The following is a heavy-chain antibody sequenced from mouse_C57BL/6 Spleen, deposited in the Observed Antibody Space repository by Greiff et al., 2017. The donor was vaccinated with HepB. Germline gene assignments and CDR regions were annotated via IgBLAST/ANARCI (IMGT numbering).Heavy chain of an antibody. D-gene: IGHD3-2*01. CDR2: IYPGDGDT. CDR1: GYAFSSSW. V-gene: IGHV1-82*01. J-gene: IGHJ3*01. Sequence: VQLQQSGPELVKPGASVKISCKASGYAFSSSWMNWVKQRPGKGLEWIGRIYPGDGDTNYNGKFKGKATLTADKSSSTAYMQLSSLPAEDSAVYFCARSETAPFAYWGQGTLVTVSA. CDR3: ARSETAPFAY.